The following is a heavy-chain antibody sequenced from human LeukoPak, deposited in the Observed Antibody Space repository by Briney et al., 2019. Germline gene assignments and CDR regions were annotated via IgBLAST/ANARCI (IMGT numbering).Heavy chain of an antibody. Sequence: ASVKVSCKVSGYTLTELSMHWVRQAPGKGLEWMGGFDPEDGETIYAQKFQGRVTMTEDTSTDTAYMELGSLRSEDTAVYYCATDFRWGYCSSTSCSPPGYWGQGTPVTVSS. J-gene: IGHJ4*02. CDR2: FDPEDGET. V-gene: IGHV1-24*01. CDR3: ATDFRWGYCSSTSCSPPGY. CDR1: GYTLTELS. D-gene: IGHD2-2*01.